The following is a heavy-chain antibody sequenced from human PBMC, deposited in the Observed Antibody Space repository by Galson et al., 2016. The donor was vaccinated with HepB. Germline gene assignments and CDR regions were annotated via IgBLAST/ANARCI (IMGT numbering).Heavy chain of an antibody. V-gene: IGHV3-9*01. D-gene: IGHD1-1*01. CDR2: ISRKSEAK. CDR1: GFTFNDYA. J-gene: IGHJ4*02. Sequence: SLRLSCAASGFTFNDYAMHWVRQGPGKGLEWVSGISRKSEAKEYADSVEGRFTISRDNAKNSLFLQMNSLRAEDTALYYCTRAPYTTEVASRYFHSWGQGTLVTVSS. CDR3: TRAPYTTEVASRYFHS.